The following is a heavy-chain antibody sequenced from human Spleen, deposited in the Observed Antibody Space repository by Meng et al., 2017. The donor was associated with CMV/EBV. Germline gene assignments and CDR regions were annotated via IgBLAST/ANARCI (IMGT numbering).Heavy chain of an antibody. CDR1: GFTFTSYY. Sequence: ASVKVSCKSSGFTFTSYYMHWVRQAPGQGLEWMGIINPSGGSTTYAQKFQGRFTMTSDTSTTTVYMELSSLRSEDAAVYYCARDLLRGHHYGMDVWGQGTTVTVSS. V-gene: IGHV1-46*01. CDR2: INPSGGST. CDR3: ARDLLRGHHYGMDV. J-gene: IGHJ6*02.